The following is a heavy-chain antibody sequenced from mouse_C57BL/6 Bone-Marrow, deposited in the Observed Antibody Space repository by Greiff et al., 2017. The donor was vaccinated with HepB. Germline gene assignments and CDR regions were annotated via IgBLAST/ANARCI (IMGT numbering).Heavy chain of an antibody. CDR1: GFSFNTYA. V-gene: IGHV10-1*01. CDR2: IRSKSNNYAT. D-gene: IGHD3-3*01. CDR3: VRHEGDEGYAMDY. J-gene: IGHJ4*01. Sequence: DVKLVESGGGLVQPKGSLKLSCAASGFSFNTYAMNWVRQAPGKGLEWVARIRSKSNNYATYYADSVKDRFTISRDDSESMLYLQMNNLKTEDTAMYYCVRHEGDEGYAMDYWGQGTSVTVSS.